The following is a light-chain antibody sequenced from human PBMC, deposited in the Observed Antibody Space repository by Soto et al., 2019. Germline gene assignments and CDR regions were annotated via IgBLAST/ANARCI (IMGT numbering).Light chain of an antibody. CDR1: SSDIGYYNY. CDR3: SSFTRSNTHV. J-gene: IGLJ1*01. Sequence: QSALTQPASVSGSPGQSITISCTGTSSDIGYYNYVSWYQQHPDKAPKLMIYDVVNRPSGVSHRFSGSKSGNTASLTISGLQPEDEADYYCSSFTRSNTHVFGTGTKLTVL. V-gene: IGLV2-14*03. CDR2: DVV.